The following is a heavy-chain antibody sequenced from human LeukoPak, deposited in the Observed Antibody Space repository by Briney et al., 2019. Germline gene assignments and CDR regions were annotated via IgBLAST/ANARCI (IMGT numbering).Heavy chain of an antibody. Sequence: ASVKVSCKASGYTFTSYYMHWVRQAPGQGLEWMGIINPSGGSTSYAQKFQGRVTMTRDTSTSTVYMELSSLRSEDTAVYYCARDLEAITMIVVPGAFDIWGQGTMVTASS. J-gene: IGHJ3*02. CDR1: GYTFTSYY. D-gene: IGHD3-22*01. CDR3: ARDLEAITMIVVPGAFDI. CDR2: INPSGGST. V-gene: IGHV1-46*01.